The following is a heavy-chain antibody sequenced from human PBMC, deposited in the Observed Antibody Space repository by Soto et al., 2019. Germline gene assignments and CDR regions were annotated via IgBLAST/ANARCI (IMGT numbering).Heavy chain of an antibody. CDR1: GASISGFY. D-gene: IGHD1-1*01. Sequence: PSGTLSLTCFVSGASISGFYWSWIRKSAGKGLEWIGRIYATGTTDYNPSLKSRVMMSVDTSKKQFSLKLRSVTAADTAVYYCVRDGTKTLRDWFDPWGQGLSVPVSS. V-gene: IGHV4-4*07. CDR2: IYATGTT. CDR3: VRDGTKTLRDWFDP. J-gene: IGHJ5*02.